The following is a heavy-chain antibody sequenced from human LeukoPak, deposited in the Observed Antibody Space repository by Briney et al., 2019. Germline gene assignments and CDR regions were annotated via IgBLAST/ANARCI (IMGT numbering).Heavy chain of an antibody. D-gene: IGHD3-10*01. Sequence: ASVKVSCKASGYTFTSYGISWVRQAPGQGLEWMGWISAYNGNTNHAQKLQGRVTMTTDTSTSTGYMELRSLRSDDTAVYYCARDGGSYYFDYWGQGTLVTVSS. V-gene: IGHV1-18*01. CDR2: ISAYNGNT. CDR3: ARDGGSYYFDY. J-gene: IGHJ4*02. CDR1: GYTFTSYG.